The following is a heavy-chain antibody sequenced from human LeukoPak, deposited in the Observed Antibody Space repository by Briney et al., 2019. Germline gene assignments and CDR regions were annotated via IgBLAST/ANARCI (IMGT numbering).Heavy chain of an antibody. Sequence: GGSLRLSCAASGFTFSSYATHWVRQAPGKGLEWVAVISYDGSNKYYADSVKGRFTISRDNSKNTLYLQMNSLRAEDTAVYYCAKDMVGATGRDYYYYGMDVWGQGTTVTVSS. CDR3: AKDMVGATGRDYYYYGMDV. D-gene: IGHD1-26*01. J-gene: IGHJ6*02. V-gene: IGHV3-30-3*01. CDR2: ISYDGSNK. CDR1: GFTFSSYA.